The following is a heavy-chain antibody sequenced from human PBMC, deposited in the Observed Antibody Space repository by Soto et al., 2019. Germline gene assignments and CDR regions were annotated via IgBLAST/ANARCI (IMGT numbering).Heavy chain of an antibody. D-gene: IGHD6-13*01. CDR1: GGSISSGGYY. J-gene: IGHJ4*02. Sequence: SETLSLTCTVSGGSISSGGYYWSWIRQHPGKGLEWIGYIYYSGSTYYNPSLKSRVTISVDTSKNQFSLKLSSVTAADTAVYYCARGKQQLALFDYWGQGTPVTVSS. V-gene: IGHV4-31*03. CDR2: IYYSGST. CDR3: ARGKQQLALFDY.